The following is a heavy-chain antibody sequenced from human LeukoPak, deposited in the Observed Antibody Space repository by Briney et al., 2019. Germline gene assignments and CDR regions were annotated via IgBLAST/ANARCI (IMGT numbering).Heavy chain of an antibody. V-gene: IGHV4-39*07. CDR1: GGSISSSSYY. D-gene: IGHD6-13*01. Sequence: SETLSLTCTVSGGSISSSSYYWGWIRQPPGKGLEWIGSIYYSGSTYYNPSLKSRVTRSVDTSKNQFSLKLSSVTAADTAVYYCARGDPAAAGPYYFDYWGQGTLVTVSS. CDR3: ARGDPAAAGPYYFDY. J-gene: IGHJ4*02. CDR2: IYYSGST.